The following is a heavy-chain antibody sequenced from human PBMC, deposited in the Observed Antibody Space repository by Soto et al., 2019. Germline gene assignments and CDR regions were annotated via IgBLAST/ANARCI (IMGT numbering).Heavy chain of an antibody. J-gene: IGHJ6*02. D-gene: IGHD6-19*01. CDR2: IVVGSGNT. CDR1: GFTFTSSA. CDR3: ARDPQGIAVDHSYYYGMDV. V-gene: IGHV1-58*01. Sequence: SVKVSCKASGFTFTSSALQWVRQARGQRLEWKGWIVVGSGNTNYAKKFQERVTITRDMSTSTAYMELSSLRSEDTAVYYCARDPQGIAVDHSYYYGMDVWGLGTTVTVSS.